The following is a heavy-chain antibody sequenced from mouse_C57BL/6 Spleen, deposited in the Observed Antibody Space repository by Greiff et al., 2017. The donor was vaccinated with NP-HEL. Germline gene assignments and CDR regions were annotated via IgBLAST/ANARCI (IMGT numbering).Heavy chain of an antibody. V-gene: IGHV5-17*01. J-gene: IGHJ3*01. CDR3: ARIGRAY. Sequence: DVMLVESGGGLVKPGGSLKLSCAASGFTFSDYGMHWVRQAPEKGLEWVAYISSGSSTIYYPDTVKGRFTISRDNAKNTLFLQMTSLRSEDTAMYYCARIGRAYWGQRTLVTVSA. CDR2: ISSGSSTI. CDR1: GFTFSDYG.